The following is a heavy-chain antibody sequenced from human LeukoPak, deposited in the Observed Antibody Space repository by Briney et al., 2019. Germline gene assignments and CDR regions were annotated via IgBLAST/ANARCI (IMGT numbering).Heavy chain of an antibody. CDR2: INPNSGGT. CDR3: ARDDVLTGYYEDY. D-gene: IGHD3-9*01. CDR1: GYTFTGYY. J-gene: IGHJ4*02. Sequence: ASVKVSCKASGYTFTGYYMHWVRQAPGQGLEWMGWINPNSGGTNYAQKFQGRVTMTRDTSISTAYMELSRLRSDDTAVYYCARDDVLTGYYEDYWGQGTLVTVSS. V-gene: IGHV1-2*02.